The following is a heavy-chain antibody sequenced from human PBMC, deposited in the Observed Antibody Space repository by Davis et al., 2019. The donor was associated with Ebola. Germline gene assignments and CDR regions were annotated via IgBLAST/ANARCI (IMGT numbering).Heavy chain of an antibody. Sequence: GESLKISCAASGFTFRNYAMHWVRQAPGKRLEWVAVVSHSEREKFYADSVKGRFTISRDNSENVLYLQMDSLRPDDTAIYFCARALHDEVLDYWGQGTPVTVSS. CDR1: GFTFRNYA. CDR3: ARALHDEVLDY. D-gene: IGHD1-1*01. J-gene: IGHJ4*02. V-gene: IGHV3-30*04. CDR2: VSHSEREK.